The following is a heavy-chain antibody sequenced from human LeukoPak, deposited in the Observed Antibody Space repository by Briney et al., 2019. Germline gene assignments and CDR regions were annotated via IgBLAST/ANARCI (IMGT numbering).Heavy chain of an antibody. D-gene: IGHD3-22*01. CDR2: IRSKAYGGTT. CDR1: GFTFGDYA. V-gene: IGHV3-49*04. Sequence: QPGGSLRLSCTASGFTFGDYAMSWVRQAPGKGLEWVGFIRSKAYGGTTEYAASVKGRFTISRDDSKSIAYLQMNSLKTEDTAVYYCTRLPLIAVVILFDYWGQGTLVTVSS. CDR3: TRLPLIAVVILFDY. J-gene: IGHJ4*02.